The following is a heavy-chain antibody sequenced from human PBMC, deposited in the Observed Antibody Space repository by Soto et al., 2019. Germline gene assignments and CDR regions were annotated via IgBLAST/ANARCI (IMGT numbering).Heavy chain of an antibody. CDR1: GGTFSSYA. Sequence: QVQLVQSGAEVKKPGSSVKVSCKASGGTFSSYAISWVRQAPGQGLEWMGGIIPIFGTANYAQKFQGRVTITADESTSTAYMELSSQRSEDTAVYYCARSYGDYYYYGMDVWGQGTTVTVSS. V-gene: IGHV1-69*01. CDR3: ARSYGDYYYYGMDV. D-gene: IGHD3-10*01. J-gene: IGHJ6*02. CDR2: IIPIFGTA.